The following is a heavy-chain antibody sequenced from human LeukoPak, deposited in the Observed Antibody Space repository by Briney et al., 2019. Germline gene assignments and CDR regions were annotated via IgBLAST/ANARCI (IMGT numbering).Heavy chain of an antibody. D-gene: IGHD3-22*01. V-gene: IGHV3-23*01. J-gene: IGHJ3*01. CDR3: ARRPRDTSGYYLGAFEA. CDR2: IGASGSDT. CDR1: GFTFSSYA. Sequence: GGSLRLSCEASGFTFSSYAMTWVRQAPGRGLEWVSAIGASGSDTHYADSVKGRFTISRDNAKNTLYLHMTSLGAEDTAVYFCARRPRDTSGYYLGAFEAWGQGTTVTVSS.